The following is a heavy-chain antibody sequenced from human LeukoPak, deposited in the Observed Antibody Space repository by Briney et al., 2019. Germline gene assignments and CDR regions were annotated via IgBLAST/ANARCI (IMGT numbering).Heavy chain of an antibody. CDR3: ARHPYYDSSGYYPG. Sequence: PSETLSLTCAVYGGSFSGYYWSWIRQPPGKGLEWIGEISHSGSTNYNPSLKSRVTISVDTSKNQFSLKLSSVTAADAAVYYCARHPYYDSSGYYPGWGQGTLVTVSS. D-gene: IGHD3-22*01. J-gene: IGHJ4*02. CDR1: GGSFSGYY. V-gene: IGHV4-34*01. CDR2: ISHSGST.